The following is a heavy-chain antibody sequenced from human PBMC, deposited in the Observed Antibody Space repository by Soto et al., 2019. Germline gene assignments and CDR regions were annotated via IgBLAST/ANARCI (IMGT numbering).Heavy chain of an antibody. D-gene: IGHD2-2*01. CDR2: VSKGDYT. Sequence: GGSLRLSCVVSGFTFNNYGINWVRQAPGKGLEWVSTVSKGDYTYYSDSVEGRFTISRDNAKNTVSLQMNTLRAEDTAVYYCAREDSIIIPAVSDFWGQGTLVTVSS. CDR3: AREDSIIIPAVSDF. CDR1: GFTFNNYG. V-gene: IGHV3-21*04. J-gene: IGHJ4*02.